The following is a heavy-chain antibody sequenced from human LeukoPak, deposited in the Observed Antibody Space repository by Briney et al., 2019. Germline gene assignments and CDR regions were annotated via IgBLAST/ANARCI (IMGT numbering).Heavy chain of an antibody. D-gene: IGHD3-3*01. CDR1: GFTFCSYW. Sequence: PGGSLRLSCAASGFTFCSYWMSWVRQAPGKGLEWVANIKQDGSEKYYVDSVKGRFTISRDNSKNTLYLQMNSLRAEDTAVYYCATVNHLEWLLDFDYWGQGTLVTVSS. CDR2: IKQDGSEK. V-gene: IGHV3-7*03. CDR3: ATVNHLEWLLDFDY. J-gene: IGHJ4*02.